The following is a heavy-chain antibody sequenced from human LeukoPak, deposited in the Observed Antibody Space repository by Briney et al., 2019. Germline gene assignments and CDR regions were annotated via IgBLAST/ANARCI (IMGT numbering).Heavy chain of an antibody. D-gene: IGHD3-22*01. CDR1: GYTFTSYY. CDR3: ARAGSGFYYVGFDY. CDR2: INPSGGST. Sequence: GASVKVSCKASGYTFTSYYIHWVRQAPGQGLEWMGMINPSGGSTSYAQKFQGRVTMTRDTSTSTVYVELSSLRCEDTAVYYCARAGSGFYYVGFDYWGQGTLVTVSS. J-gene: IGHJ4*02. V-gene: IGHV1-46*01.